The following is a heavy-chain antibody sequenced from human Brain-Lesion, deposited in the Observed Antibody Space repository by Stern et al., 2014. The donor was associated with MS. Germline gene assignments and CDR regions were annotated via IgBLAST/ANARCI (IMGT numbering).Heavy chain of an antibody. Sequence: VQLVESGAEVKKPGASVKVSCKVSGYTLTELSMHWVRQAPRKGLEWMGGFAPEDGKTIYAQKVQGRVTMTEDTSTDTAYMELSSLRSEDTAVYYCATLSPGAGGNYYRHFDYWGQGTLVTVSS. CDR3: ATLSPGAGGNYYRHFDY. CDR1: GYTLTELS. D-gene: IGHD1-26*01. V-gene: IGHV1-24*01. J-gene: IGHJ4*02. CDR2: FAPEDGKT.